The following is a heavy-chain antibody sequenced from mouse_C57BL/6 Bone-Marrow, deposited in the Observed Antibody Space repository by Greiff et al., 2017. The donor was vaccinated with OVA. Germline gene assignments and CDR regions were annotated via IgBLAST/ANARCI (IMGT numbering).Heavy chain of an antibody. J-gene: IGHJ1*03. CDR2: IDPNSGGT. V-gene: IGHV1-72*01. D-gene: IGHD1-1*01. Sequence: VKLMESGAELVKPGASVKLSCKASGYTFTSYWMHWVKQRPGRGLEWIGRIDPNSGGTKYNEKFKSKATLTVDKPSSTAYMQLSSLTSEDSAVYYCAIFYYGSRKGYFDVWGTGTTVTVSS. CDR3: AIFYYGSRKGYFDV. CDR1: GYTFTSYW.